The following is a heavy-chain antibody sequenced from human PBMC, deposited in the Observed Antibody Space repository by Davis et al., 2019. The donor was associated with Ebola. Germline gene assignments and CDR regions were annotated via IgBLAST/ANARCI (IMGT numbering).Heavy chain of an antibody. CDR1: GFTFSDHG. CDR2: IWHDGSNK. CDR3: AKDARGGYYYADF. J-gene: IGHJ4*02. V-gene: IGHV3-30*02. D-gene: IGHD3-22*01. Sequence: GESLKISCVASGFTFSDHGMHWVRQAPGKGLEWLAVIWHDGSNKFYIDSVKGRFTISRDNSKTTVDLQMNSLRPEDTALYYCAKDARGGYYYADFWGQGTLVTVSS.